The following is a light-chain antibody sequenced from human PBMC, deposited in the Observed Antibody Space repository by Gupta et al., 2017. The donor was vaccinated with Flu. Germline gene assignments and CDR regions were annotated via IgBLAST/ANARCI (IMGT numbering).Light chain of an antibody. CDR3: HRYENGSPRGT. CDR1: RGICTH. CDR2: HAS. Sequence: EVVVTPPPATMSSAPRGGSATLSCRTSRGICTHLAWYQQKPGQAPRLLMFHASNRAAGLPARFSGGGSGTEFTLTISSLQSEDVAFYYCHRYENGSPRGTFGQGTKVEI. V-gene: IGKV3-15*01. J-gene: IGKJ1*01.